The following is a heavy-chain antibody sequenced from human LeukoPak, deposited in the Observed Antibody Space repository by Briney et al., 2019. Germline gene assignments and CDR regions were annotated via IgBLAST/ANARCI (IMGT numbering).Heavy chain of an antibody. J-gene: IGHJ3*02. V-gene: IGHV4-59*01. CDR2: IYYSGTT. CDR3: ASFDSRGSHAFDI. CDR1: GGSISSYY. Sequence: PSETLSLTCTVSGGSISSYYWSWIRQPPGEGLEWIAHIYYSGTTNYNPSLKSRVTISIETSKNQFSLKLSSVTAADPAVYYCASFDSRGSHAFDIWGQGTLVTVSS. D-gene: IGHD3-22*01.